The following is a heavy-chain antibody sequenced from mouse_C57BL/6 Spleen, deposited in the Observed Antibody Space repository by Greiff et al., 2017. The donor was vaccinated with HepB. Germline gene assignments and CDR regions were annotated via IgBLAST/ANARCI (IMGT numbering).Heavy chain of an antibody. Sequence: DVQLQESGPGLVKPSQSLSLTCSVTGYSITSGYYWNWIRQFPGNKLEWMGYISYDGSNNYNPSLKNRISITRDTSKNQFFLKLNSVTTEDTATYYCARSYGNYYYFDYWGQGTTLTVSS. CDR2: ISYDGSN. D-gene: IGHD2-1*01. CDR1: GYSITSGYY. V-gene: IGHV3-6*01. CDR3: ARSYGNYYYFDY. J-gene: IGHJ2*01.